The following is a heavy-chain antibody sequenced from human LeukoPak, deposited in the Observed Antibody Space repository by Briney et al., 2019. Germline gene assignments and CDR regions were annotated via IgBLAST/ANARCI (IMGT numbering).Heavy chain of an antibody. J-gene: IGHJ3*02. Sequence: SETLSLTCTVSGGSISSYYWSWIRQPPGKGLEWIGYIYYSGSTNYNPSLKSRVTMSVDSSKNQFSLKLSSVTAADTAVYYCARDWGRAYYYDTTGYSANAFDIWGQGTMVTVSS. D-gene: IGHD3-22*01. CDR1: GGSISSYY. CDR2: IYYSGST. V-gene: IGHV4-59*12. CDR3: ARDWGRAYYYDTTGYSANAFDI.